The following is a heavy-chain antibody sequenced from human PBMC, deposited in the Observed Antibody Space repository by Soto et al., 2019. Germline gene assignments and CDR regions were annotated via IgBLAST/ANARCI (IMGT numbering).Heavy chain of an antibody. Sequence: GGAPSPSCAAPGFTFWDLFMTWVRQPLGKGLEWVSGISASGDSTYHADSVKGRFTISRDNPKNTLYLQMNPLRTEDTAVYYFAYGNGDGCSGDNCYVFDFWGQGTLVTVSS. CDR1: GFTFWDLF. V-gene: IGHV3-23*01. CDR3: AYGNGDGCSGDNCYVFDF. D-gene: IGHD5-12*01. CDR2: ISASGDST. J-gene: IGHJ4*02.